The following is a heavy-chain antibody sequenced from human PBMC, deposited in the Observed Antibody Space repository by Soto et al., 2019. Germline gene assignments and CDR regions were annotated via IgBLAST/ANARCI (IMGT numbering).Heavy chain of an antibody. V-gene: IGHV4-39*01. CDR2: IYYSGST. Sequence: QLQLQESGPGLVKPSETLSLTCTVSGGSISSSSYYWGWIRQPPGKGLEWIGSIYYSGSTYYNPSLKSRVTISVDTSKNQFSLKLSSVTAADTAVYYCILSSAHYYDILTGYYKAFDYWGQGTLVTVSS. CDR1: GGSISSSSYY. J-gene: IGHJ4*02. D-gene: IGHD3-9*01. CDR3: ILSSAHYYDILTGYYKAFDY.